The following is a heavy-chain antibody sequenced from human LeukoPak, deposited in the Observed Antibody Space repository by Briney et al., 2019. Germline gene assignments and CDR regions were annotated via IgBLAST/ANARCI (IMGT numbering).Heavy chain of an antibody. Sequence: KPSETLSLTCAVYGGSFSGYYWSWIRQPPGKGLEWIGEINHSGSTNYNPSLKSRVTISVDTSKNQFSLKLSSVTAADTAVYYCARGTAAAPFDYWGQGTLVTVSS. D-gene: IGHD6-13*01. CDR1: GGSFSGYY. J-gene: IGHJ4*02. CDR2: INHSGST. V-gene: IGHV4-34*01. CDR3: ARGTAAAPFDY.